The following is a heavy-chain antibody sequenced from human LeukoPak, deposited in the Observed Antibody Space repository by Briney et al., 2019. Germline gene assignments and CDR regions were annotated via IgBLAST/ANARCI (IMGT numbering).Heavy chain of an antibody. CDR1: GGSFSGYY. V-gene: IGHV4-34*01. J-gene: IGHJ5*02. CDR2: INHSGST. Sequence: SETLSLTCDVYGGSFSGYYWSWIRQPPGNGLEWIGEINHSGSTNYNPSLKSRVTISVDTSKNQFSLKLSSVTAADTAVYYCARVEGDSGYDSHWFDPWGQGTLVTVSS. CDR3: ARVEGDSGYDSHWFDP. D-gene: IGHD5-12*01.